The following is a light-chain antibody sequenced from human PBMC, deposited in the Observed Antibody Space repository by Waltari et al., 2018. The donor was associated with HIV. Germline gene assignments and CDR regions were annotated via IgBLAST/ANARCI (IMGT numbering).Light chain of an antibody. Sequence: QSVLTQPPSASGTPGQRVTISCSGSRSNIGNNYIYSYQQLPGTSPKLLIYRNSQRPSGVPDRFSGSKSGTSASLAISDLRSEDEADYYCSAWDDSLSGRVFGGGTKLTVL. CDR1: RSNIGNNY. CDR2: RNS. CDR3: SAWDDSLSGRV. V-gene: IGLV1-47*01. J-gene: IGLJ3*02.